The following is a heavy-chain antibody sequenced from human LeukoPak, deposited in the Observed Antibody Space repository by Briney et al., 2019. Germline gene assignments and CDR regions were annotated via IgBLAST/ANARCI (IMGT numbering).Heavy chain of an antibody. CDR3: ARDEEYYDILTGQI. D-gene: IGHD3-9*01. CDR1: GDTFSNYA. V-gene: IGHV1-69*06. Sequence: SVKVSCKTSGDTFSNYAINWVRQAPGQGLEWMGGIIPIFATVNYAQSFQGRLTITADKSTSTAYMELSSLRSEDTAVYYCARDEEYYDILTGQIWGQGTMVTVSS. J-gene: IGHJ3*02. CDR2: IIPIFATV.